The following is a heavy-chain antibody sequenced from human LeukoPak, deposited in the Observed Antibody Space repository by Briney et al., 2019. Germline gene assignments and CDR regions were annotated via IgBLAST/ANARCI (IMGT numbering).Heavy chain of an antibody. CDR3: AKDQFPPYDFWSGPDAFDI. CDR1: GFTFSSYA. Sequence: PGGSLRLSCAASGFTFSSYAMSWVRQAPGKGLEWVSAISGSGGSTYYADSVKGRFTISRDNSKNTLYLQMNSLRAEDTAVYYCAKDQFPPYDFWSGPDAFDIWGQGTMVTVSS. J-gene: IGHJ3*02. V-gene: IGHV3-23*01. D-gene: IGHD3-3*01. CDR2: ISGSGGST.